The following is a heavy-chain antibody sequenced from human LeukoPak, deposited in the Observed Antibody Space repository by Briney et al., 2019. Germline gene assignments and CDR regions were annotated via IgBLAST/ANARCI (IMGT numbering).Heavy chain of an antibody. CDR2: IYYSGST. CDR3: ARVVTLAGSRYFDY. V-gene: IGHV4-59*01. J-gene: IGHJ4*02. CDR1: GGSISTYY. D-gene: IGHD6-19*01. Sequence: PSQTLSLTCTVSGGSISTYYWTWIRQPPRKRLEWIGYIYYSGSTNYNPSLKSRVTISVETSKNKFSLKLNSVTAADKAVYYCARVVTLAGSRYFDYWGRGTLATVSS.